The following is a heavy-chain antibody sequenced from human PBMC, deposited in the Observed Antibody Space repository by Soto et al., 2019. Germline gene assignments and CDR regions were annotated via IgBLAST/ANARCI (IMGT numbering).Heavy chain of an antibody. Sequence: PSETLSLTCAVSGGSISSRDWWSWIRQPPGKGLEWIGYIYYSGSTNYNPSLKSRVTISVDTSKNQFSLKLSSVTAADTAVYYCARRYGGAFDIWGQGTMVTVSS. J-gene: IGHJ3*02. CDR3: ARRYGGAFDI. D-gene: IGHD4-17*01. V-gene: IGHV4-59*08. CDR2: IYYSGST. CDR1: GGSISSRDW.